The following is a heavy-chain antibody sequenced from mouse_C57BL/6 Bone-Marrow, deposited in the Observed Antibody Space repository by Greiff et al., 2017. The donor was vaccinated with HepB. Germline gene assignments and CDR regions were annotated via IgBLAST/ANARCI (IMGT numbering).Heavy chain of an antibody. CDR1: GFTFSSYG. J-gene: IGHJ3*01. V-gene: IGHV5-6*01. CDR2: ISSGGSYT. Sequence: EVNLVESGGDLVKPGGSLKLSCAASGFTFSSYGMSWVRRTPDKRLEWVATISSGGSYTYYPDSVKGRFTISRDNAKNTLYLQMSSLKSEDTAMYYCAQCPFAYWGQGTLVTVSA. CDR3: AQCPFAY.